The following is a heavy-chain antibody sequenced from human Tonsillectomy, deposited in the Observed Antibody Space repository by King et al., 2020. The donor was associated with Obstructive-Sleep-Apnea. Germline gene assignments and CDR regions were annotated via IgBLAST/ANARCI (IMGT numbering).Heavy chain of an antibody. V-gene: IGHV2-5*01. CDR3: AHSGYYYGSGSYYNMVNY. CDR2: TYWHADK. Sequence: GPARGRPPQTRTLTCTFSGSSLSTSGVGVGWTRQPPGQALEWLALTYWHADKPYSPSLTSRLTITKDTSNHQVVLTMTNMDPVDTATYYCAHSGYYYGSGSYYNMVNYWGQGTLVTVSS. J-gene: IGHJ4*02. CDR1: GSSLSTSGVG. D-gene: IGHD3-10*01.